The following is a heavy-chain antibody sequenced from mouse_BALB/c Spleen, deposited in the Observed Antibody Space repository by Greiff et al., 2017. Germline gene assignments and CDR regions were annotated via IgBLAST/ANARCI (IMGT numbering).Heavy chain of an antibody. J-gene: IGHJ4*01. V-gene: IGHV3-2*02. Sequence: EVQLVESGPGLVKPSQSLSLTCTVTGYSITSDYAWNWIRQFPGNKLEWMGYISYSGSTSYNPSLKSRISITRDTSKNQFFLQLNSVTTEDTATYYCAKGGYYGYDGYAMDYWGQGTSVTVSS. CDR2: ISYSGST. CDR1: GYSITSDYA. D-gene: IGHD2-2*01. CDR3: AKGGYYGYDGYAMDY.